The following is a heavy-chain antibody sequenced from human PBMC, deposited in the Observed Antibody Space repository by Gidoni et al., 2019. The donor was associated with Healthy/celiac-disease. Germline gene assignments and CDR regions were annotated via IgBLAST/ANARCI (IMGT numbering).Heavy chain of an antibody. CDR1: AGSFSGYY. J-gene: IGHJ4*02. D-gene: IGHD6-13*01. CDR3: ARGGIVSEIAAPIGYFDY. CDR2: INHSGST. Sequence: QVQLQQWGAGLLKPSETLSLTCAVYAGSFSGYYWSWIRQPPGKGLEWIGEINHSGSTNYNPSLKSRVTISLDTSKNQFSLKLSSVTAADTAVCYCARGGIVSEIAAPIGYFDYWGQGTLVTVSS. V-gene: IGHV4-34*01.